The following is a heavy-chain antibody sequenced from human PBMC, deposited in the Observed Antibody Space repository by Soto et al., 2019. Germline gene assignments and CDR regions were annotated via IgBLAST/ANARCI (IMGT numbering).Heavy chain of an antibody. Sequence: SETLSLTCTVSGASITNDDKYWVWIRQSPGKGLDWIGEINHSGSITYAPSLKSRVTMSVDTSKNQFSLRLNSVTAADTAVYYCARGEVTTGVFWGQGTQVTVSS. D-gene: IGHD4-17*01. J-gene: IGHJ4*02. V-gene: IGHV4-39*01. CDR1: GASITNDDKY. CDR2: INHSGSI. CDR3: ARGEVTTGVF.